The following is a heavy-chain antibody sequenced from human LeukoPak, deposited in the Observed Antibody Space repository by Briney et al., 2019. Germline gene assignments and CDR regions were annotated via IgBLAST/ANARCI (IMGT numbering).Heavy chain of an antibody. J-gene: IGHJ4*02. CDR1: GFTLSTYA. CDR3: ATESSLSK. V-gene: IGHV3-30-3*02. Sequence: GGSLRLSCVASGFTLSTYAMDWLRQAPGRGLEWVADIAYDGSFSNYAYSVKGRFTVSRDNSKNTLYLQMNSLRLDDSAVYYCATESSLSKWGQGTLVTVSS. D-gene: IGHD6-6*01. CDR2: IAYDGSFS.